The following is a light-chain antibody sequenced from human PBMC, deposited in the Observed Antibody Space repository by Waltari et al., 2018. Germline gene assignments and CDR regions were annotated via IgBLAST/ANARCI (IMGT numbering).Light chain of an antibody. CDR2: GAS. J-gene: IGKJ1*01. V-gene: IGKV3-15*01. CDR1: HSIRNN. Sequence: EIVLTQSPATLSVSPGERATLFCRASHSIRNNLAWYQQKTGQAPRLLIYGASTRATGIPARFSGSGSGTECTLTISSLQSEDFAVYYCQQFNTWWTFGQGTKVEFK. CDR3: QQFNTWWT.